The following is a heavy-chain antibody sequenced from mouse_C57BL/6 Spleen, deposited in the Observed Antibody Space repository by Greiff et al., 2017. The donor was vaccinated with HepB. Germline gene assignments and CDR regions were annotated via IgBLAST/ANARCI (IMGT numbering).Heavy chain of an antibody. CDR2: ISSGSSTI. Sequence: EVHLVESGGGLVKPGGSLKLSCAASGFTFSDYGIHWVRQAPEKGLEWVAYISSGSSTIYYADTVKGRFTISRDNAKNTLFLQMTSLRSEDTAMYYCARALRHYYAMDYWGQGTSVTVSS. CDR3: ARALRHYYAMDY. CDR1: GFTFSDYG. J-gene: IGHJ4*01. D-gene: IGHD1-2*01. V-gene: IGHV5-17*01.